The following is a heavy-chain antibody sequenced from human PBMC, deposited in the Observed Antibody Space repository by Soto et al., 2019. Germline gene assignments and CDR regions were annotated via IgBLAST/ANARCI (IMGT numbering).Heavy chain of an antibody. CDR1: GGSISSRSW. V-gene: IGHV4-4*02. CDR3: ARGIDGPTYVVGGIDS. J-gene: IGHJ4*02. Sequence: QVQLQESGPGLVKPSGTLSLTCGVSGGSISSRSWWSWVRQPPKKGLEWIGEIYHSGRINYNPSLKSLVTIELDKSKKQFSLKVSSVIAADTAVYYCARGIDGPTYVVGGIDSWGQGTLVTVSS. CDR2: IYHSGRI. D-gene: IGHD2-15*01.